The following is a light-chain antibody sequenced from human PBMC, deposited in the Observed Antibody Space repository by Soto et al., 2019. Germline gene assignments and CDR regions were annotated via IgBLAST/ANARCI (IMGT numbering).Light chain of an antibody. Sequence: DIQMTQSPSSLSASVGDRVTFTCRASQDIGHSLAWYQQKPGKPIQLLIYGASTLHSGVPSRFSGSGSGTVFTLTISSLHPEDVAIYYCQRYDSAPLTFGGGTKGEIK. CDR1: QDIGHS. V-gene: IGKV1-27*01. CDR2: GAS. CDR3: QRYDSAPLT. J-gene: IGKJ4*01.